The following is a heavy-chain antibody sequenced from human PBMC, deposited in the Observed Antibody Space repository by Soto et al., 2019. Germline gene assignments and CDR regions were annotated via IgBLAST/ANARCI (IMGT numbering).Heavy chain of an antibody. J-gene: IGHJ4*02. CDR2: ISGSGDTT. D-gene: IGHD6-13*01. V-gene: IGHV3-23*01. CDR3: AKADYSYSWAPGDY. CDR1: RLTFSNYA. Sequence: EVQVLESGGGLVQPGVSLRLSCVISRLTFSNYALNWVRQAPGKGLEWVSSISGSGDTTYYADSVKGRFTISRDNSKNTLYLQMNSLRVEDTALYYCAKADYSYSWAPGDYWGQGTLVTVSS.